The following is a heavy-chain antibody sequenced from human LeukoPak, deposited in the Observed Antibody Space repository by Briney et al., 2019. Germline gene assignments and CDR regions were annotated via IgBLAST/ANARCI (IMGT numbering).Heavy chain of an antibody. D-gene: IGHD4-17*01. CDR3: TTDYGDYEGFDY. CDR2: IKSKTDGGTT. Sequence: AGGSLRLSCAASGFTFSNARMSWVRQAPGKGLEWVGRIKSKTDGGTTDYAAPVKGRFAISRDDSKNTLYLQMNSLKTEDTAVYHCTTDYGDYEGFDYWGQGTLVTVSS. CDR1: GFTFSNAR. J-gene: IGHJ4*02. V-gene: IGHV3-15*01.